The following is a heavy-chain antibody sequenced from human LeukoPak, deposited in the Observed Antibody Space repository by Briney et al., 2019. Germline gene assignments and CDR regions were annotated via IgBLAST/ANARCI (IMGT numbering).Heavy chain of an antibody. Sequence: SETLSLTCTVSGGSISTYPWSWIRQSPRKGLEWIGYIYYTGNTNYNPSLKSRVTISVDTSKNQFSLKLSSVTAADTAVYYCARGAMTTVTYYFDYWGQGTLVTVSS. D-gene: IGHD4-17*01. J-gene: IGHJ4*02. CDR1: GGSISTYP. CDR3: ARGAMTTVTYYFDY. CDR2: IYYTGNT. V-gene: IGHV4-59*12.